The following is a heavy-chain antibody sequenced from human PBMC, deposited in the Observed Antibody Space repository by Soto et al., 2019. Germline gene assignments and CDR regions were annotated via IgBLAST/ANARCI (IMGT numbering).Heavy chain of an antibody. CDR3: AYGSGSYLHYFEY. Sequence: ASVKVSCKVSGYTFTDYYVHWVQQAPGKGLEWLGLVDPEESETIYAEKFQGRDTITADTSTDTAYMELRSLRSEDTGVYYCAYGSGSYLHYFEYWGQGTLVTVSS. CDR1: GYTFTDYY. V-gene: IGHV1-69-2*01. D-gene: IGHD3-10*01. CDR2: VDPEESET. J-gene: IGHJ4*02.